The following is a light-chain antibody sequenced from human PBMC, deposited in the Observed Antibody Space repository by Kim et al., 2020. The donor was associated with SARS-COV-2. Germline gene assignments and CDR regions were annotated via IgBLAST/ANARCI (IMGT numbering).Light chain of an antibody. Sequence: SPGEGATLSCRARQRVSSTYLAWYQQKPGQAPTLLISGGSSRATGIPDRFSGSGSVTDFTLAISRLEPEDFAVYYCQQYLISPWTFGQGTKVDIK. CDR2: GGS. CDR1: QRVSSTY. V-gene: IGKV3-20*01. CDR3: QQYLISPWT. J-gene: IGKJ1*01.